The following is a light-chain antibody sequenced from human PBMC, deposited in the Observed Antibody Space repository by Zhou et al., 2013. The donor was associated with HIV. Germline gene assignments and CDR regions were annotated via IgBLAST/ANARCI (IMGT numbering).Light chain of an antibody. CDR3: MQALQTPIT. Sequence: DVVMTQSPLSLPVTPGEPASISCRSSQSLLHNNGYNYLDWYLQKPGQSPQLLIYLGSNRASGVPDRFSGSGSGTDFTLKISRVEAEDVGVYYCMQALQTPITFGQGHDW. J-gene: IGKJ5*01. CDR1: QSLLHNNGYNY. V-gene: IGKV2-28*01. CDR2: LGS.